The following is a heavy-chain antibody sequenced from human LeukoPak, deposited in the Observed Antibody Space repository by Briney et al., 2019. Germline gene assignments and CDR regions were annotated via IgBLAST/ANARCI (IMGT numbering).Heavy chain of an antibody. D-gene: IGHD3-16*02. CDR2: INPNSGGT. CDR3: ARDLLSYPRGDY. CDR1: GYTFADYY. V-gene: IGHV1-2*02. J-gene: IGHJ4*02. Sequence: ASVKVSCKASGYTFADYYMHWVRQAPGQGLEWMGWINPNSGGTNYAQKFQGRVTMTRDTSISTAYMELSRLRSDDTAVYYCARDLLSYPRGDYWGQGTLVTVSS.